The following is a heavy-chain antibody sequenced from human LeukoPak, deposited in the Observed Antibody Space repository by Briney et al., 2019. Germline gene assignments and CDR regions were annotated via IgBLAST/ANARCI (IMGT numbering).Heavy chain of an antibody. D-gene: IGHD2-2*01. CDR1: GGSISSGGYY. Sequence: SETLSLTCTVSGGSISSGGYYWSWIRQHPGKGLEWIGYIYYSGSTYYNPSLKSRVTISVDTSKNQFSLKLSSVTAADTAVYYCARDPLKYCSSTSCYGEENWGQGTLVTVSS. V-gene: IGHV4-31*03. CDR3: ARDPLKYCSSTSCYGEEN. CDR2: IYYSGST. J-gene: IGHJ4*02.